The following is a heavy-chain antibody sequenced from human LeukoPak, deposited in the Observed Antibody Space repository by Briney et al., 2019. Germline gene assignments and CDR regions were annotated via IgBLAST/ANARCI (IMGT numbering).Heavy chain of an antibody. V-gene: IGHV4-59*08. D-gene: IGHD3-22*01. CDR3: ARHYDSSGYWYYFDY. J-gene: IGHJ4*02. CDR1: GGSISSYY. Sequence: SETLSLTCTVSGGSISSYYWSWIRQPPGKGLEWIGYIYYSGNTNYTPSLKSRVTISVDTSKNQFSLKLSSVTAADTAVYYCARHYDSSGYWYYFDYWGQGTLVTVSS. CDR2: IYYSGNT.